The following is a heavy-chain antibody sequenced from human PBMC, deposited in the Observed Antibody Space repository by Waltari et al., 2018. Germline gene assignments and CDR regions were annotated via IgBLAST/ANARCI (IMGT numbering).Heavy chain of an antibody. CDR3: ARVYGDYYLDAFDI. CDR2: ISSSSRYI. V-gene: IGHV3-21*01. Sequence: EVQLVESGGGLVKPGGSLRLSCAASGFTFSSYSMNWVRQAPGKGLEWVSAISSSSRYIYYADSVKGRFTISRDNAKNSLYLQMNSLRAEDTAVYYCARVYGDYYLDAFDIWGQGTMVTVSS. D-gene: IGHD4-17*01. J-gene: IGHJ3*02. CDR1: GFTFSSYS.